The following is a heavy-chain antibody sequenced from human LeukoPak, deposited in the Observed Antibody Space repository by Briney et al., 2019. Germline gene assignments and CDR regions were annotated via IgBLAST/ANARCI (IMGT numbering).Heavy chain of an antibody. D-gene: IGHD3-22*01. CDR2: INHSGST. CDR1: GGSFSGYY. CDR3: ARLLRGGRDTPMVTMIVVRAKSGAFDI. V-gene: IGHV4-34*01. J-gene: IGHJ3*02. Sequence: SQTLSLTCAVYGGSFSGYYWSWIRQPPGKGLEWIGEINHSGSTNYNPSLKSRVTISVDTSKNQFSLKLSSVTAADTAVYYCARLLRGGRDTPMVTMIVVRAKSGAFDIWGQGTMVTVSS.